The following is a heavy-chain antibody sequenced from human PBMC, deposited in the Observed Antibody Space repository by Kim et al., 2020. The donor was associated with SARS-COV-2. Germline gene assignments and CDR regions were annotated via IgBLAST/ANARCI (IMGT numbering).Heavy chain of an antibody. J-gene: IGHJ4*02. D-gene: IGHD5-12*01. Sequence: GGSLRLSCAASGFTFSSYGMHWVRQAPGKGLEWVAVIWYDGSNKYYADSVKGRFTISRDNSKNTLYLQMNSLRAEDTAVYYCARGYIVATIYRGFDYWGQGTLVTVSS. CDR1: GFTFSSYG. CDR3: ARGYIVATIYRGFDY. V-gene: IGHV3-33*01. CDR2: IWYDGSNK.